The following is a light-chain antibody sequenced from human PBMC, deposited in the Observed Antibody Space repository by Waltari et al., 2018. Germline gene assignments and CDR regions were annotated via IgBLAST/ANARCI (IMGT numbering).Light chain of an antibody. Sequence: DIQMTQSQSSLSASVGDRVTITCRASQSISGDLNWYQQKPGNAPNLLIYTASTFQSGVPSRFSGSGSGTDFTLTISRLQPQDFATYFCQQTYITPRTFGQGTKVEIK. CDR3: QQTYITPRT. CDR2: TAS. V-gene: IGKV1-39*01. J-gene: IGKJ1*01. CDR1: QSISGD.